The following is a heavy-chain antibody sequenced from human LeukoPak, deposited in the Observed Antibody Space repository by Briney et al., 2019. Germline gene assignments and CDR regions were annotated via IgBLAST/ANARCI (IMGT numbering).Heavy chain of an antibody. CDR1: GFTFSSYA. CDR3: AIGGRADRTRKGGYDCYFHY. V-gene: IGHV3-23*01. CDR2: TSGSGGST. D-gene: IGHD5-12*01. Sequence: GGSLRLSCAASGFTFSSYAMSWVRRAPGKGLEWGSATSGSGGSTFYAGSVKGRFTISRDHSKNTLYLQMSSLRVEDTAIYCCAIGGRADRTRKGGYDCYFHYWGQGTLVTVSS. J-gene: IGHJ4*02.